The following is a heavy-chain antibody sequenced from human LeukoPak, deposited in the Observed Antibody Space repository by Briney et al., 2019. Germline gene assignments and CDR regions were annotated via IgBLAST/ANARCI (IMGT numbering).Heavy chain of an antibody. V-gene: IGHV4-59*01. J-gene: IGHJ3*02. CDR2: IYDSGST. CDR3: ARTSGTYPLNAFDI. D-gene: IGHD1-26*01. CDR1: GGSISSYY. Sequence: PSETLSLTCTVSGGSISSYYWSWIRQPPGKGLDWIGYIYDSGSTNYNPSLKSRVTISVDTPKNQFSLKLSSVTAADTAVYYCARTSGTYPLNAFDIWGQGTMVTVSS.